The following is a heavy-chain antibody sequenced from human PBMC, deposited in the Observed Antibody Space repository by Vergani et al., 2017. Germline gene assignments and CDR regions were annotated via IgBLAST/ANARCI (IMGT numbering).Heavy chain of an antibody. J-gene: IGHJ5*02. CDR1: GYTITYRY. CDR3: ALAESSNSCINSVCITPETGSWFDP. V-gene: IGHV1-45*02. D-gene: IGHD2-2*01. Sequence: QMQLVQSGAEVKKTGSSVKVSCKASGYTITYRYLHWVRQAPGQALEWMGWITPFNGNTNYAQKFQDRVTITRDRSMSTAYMELSSLRSEDTAMYYCALAESSNSCINSVCITPETGSWFDPWGQGTLVTVSS. CDR2: ITPFNGNT.